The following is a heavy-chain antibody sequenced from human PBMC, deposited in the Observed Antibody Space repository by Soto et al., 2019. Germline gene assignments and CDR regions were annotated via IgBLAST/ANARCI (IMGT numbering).Heavy chain of an antibody. D-gene: IGHD3-3*01. Sequence: GGSLRLSCAASGFTFSDHYMDWVRQAPGKGLEWVGRTRNKANSYTTEYAASVKGRFTISRDDSKNSLYLQMNSLKTEDTAVYYCARNFWSGGPYYYYYMDVWGKGTTVTVSS. CDR2: TRNKANSYTT. CDR1: GFTFSDHY. V-gene: IGHV3-72*01. CDR3: ARNFWSGGPYYYYYMDV. J-gene: IGHJ6*03.